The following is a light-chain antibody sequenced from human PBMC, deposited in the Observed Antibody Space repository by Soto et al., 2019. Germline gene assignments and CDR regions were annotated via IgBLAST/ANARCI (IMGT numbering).Light chain of an antibody. CDR1: QSVSSS. Sequence: EIVLTQSPGTLSLSPGEGATLSCRASQSVSSSLAWYQQKPGQPPRLLIYDTSTRATGIPARFSGSGSGTEFTLTISSLQSEDFAVYYCQQYNNWPSTFGQGTKVDI. V-gene: IGKV3-15*01. CDR3: QQYNNWPST. J-gene: IGKJ1*01. CDR2: DTS.